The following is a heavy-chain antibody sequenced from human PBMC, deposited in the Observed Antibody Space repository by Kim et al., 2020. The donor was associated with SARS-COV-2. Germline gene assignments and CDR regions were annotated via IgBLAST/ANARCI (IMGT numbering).Heavy chain of an antibody. Sequence: SETLSLTCTVSGGSISRYFWSWIRQPAGKGLDWIGRVYSSGATNYNPSLMGRVTMFADTSKNHFSLRLKSVTAADTALYFCARDQPIVAPGMSFDSWGPGILVSVSS. CDR3: ARDQPIVAPGMSFDS. CDR2: VYSSGAT. J-gene: IGHJ4*02. V-gene: IGHV4-4*07. D-gene: IGHD6-13*01. CDR1: GGSISRYF.